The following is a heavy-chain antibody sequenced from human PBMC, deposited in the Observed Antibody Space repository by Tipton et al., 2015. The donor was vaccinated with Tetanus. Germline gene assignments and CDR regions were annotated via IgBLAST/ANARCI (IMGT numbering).Heavy chain of an antibody. Sequence: LRLSCTVSGGSVRSGDYSWNWIRQPPGKGLEWLAYVSYSGRTNSNYSLKSRITISQDTSKNQFSLRLMSVTAADTAVYYCATARNKVSITRLQYWGPGTLVTVSS. V-gene: IGHV4-61*08. D-gene: IGHD3-10*01. CDR3: ATARNKVSITRLQY. CDR1: GGSVRSGDYS. J-gene: IGHJ4*02. CDR2: VSYSGRT.